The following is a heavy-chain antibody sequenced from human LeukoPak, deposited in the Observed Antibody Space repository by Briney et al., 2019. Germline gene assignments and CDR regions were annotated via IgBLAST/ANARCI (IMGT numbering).Heavy chain of an antibody. J-gene: IGHJ4*02. CDR3: ARDASPVGASYYFDY. CDR2: ISSNGGST. CDR1: GFTFSSYA. V-gene: IGHV3-64*01. Sequence: GGSLRLSCAASGFTFSSYAMHWVRQAPGKGLEYVSAISSNGGSTYYANSVKGRFTISRDNSKNTLYLQMGSLRAEDMAVYYCARDASPVGASYYFDYWGQGTLVTVPS. D-gene: IGHD1-26*01.